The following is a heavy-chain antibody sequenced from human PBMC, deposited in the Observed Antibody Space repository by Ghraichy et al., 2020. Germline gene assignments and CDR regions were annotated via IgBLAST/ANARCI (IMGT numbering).Heavy chain of an antibody. Sequence: SETLSLTCTVSGGSISSSNYYWGWTRQPPGKGLEWIGRLYYSGSTFYNPSLKSRVTISVDTSKNQFSLKLTSVTAADTAVYYCASRLSSVAVAGKDYWGQGTRVAVSS. D-gene: IGHD6-19*01. CDR1: GGSISSSNYY. J-gene: IGHJ4*02. CDR2: LYYSGST. CDR3: ASRLSSVAVAGKDY. V-gene: IGHV4-39*01.